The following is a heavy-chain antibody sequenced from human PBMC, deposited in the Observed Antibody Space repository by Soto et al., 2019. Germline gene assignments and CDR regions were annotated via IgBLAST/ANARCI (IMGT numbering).Heavy chain of an antibody. CDR2: ISSSSSTI. V-gene: IGHV3-48*02. J-gene: IGHJ3*02. D-gene: IGHD3-22*01. CDR1: GFTFRSYS. CDR3: ASTDYDSRGYYYQRQRPPYDAFDI. Sequence: GGSLRLSCAASGFTFRSYSMNWVRQAPGKGLEWVSYISSSSSTIYYADSVKGRFTISRDNAKNSLYLQMNSLRDEDTAGYYCASTDYDSRGYYYQRQRPPYDAFDIWGHGTMVTVSS.